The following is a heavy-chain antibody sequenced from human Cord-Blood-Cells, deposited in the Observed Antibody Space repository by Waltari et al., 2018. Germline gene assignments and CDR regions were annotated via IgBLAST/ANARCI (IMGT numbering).Heavy chain of an antibody. J-gene: IGHJ4*02. CDR2: FDPEDGET. D-gene: IGHD5-12*01. V-gene: IGHV1-24*01. Sequence: QVQLVQSGAEGKKPGGSVKVSCKVSGYTLTDLAMHWVRQARGKGLEWMGGFDPEDGETIYAQKFQGRVTMTEDTSTDTAYMELSSLRSEDTAVYYCAKSTGYSGYDYYFDYWGQGTLVTVSS. CDR3: AKSTGYSGYDYYFDY. CDR1: GYTLTDLA.